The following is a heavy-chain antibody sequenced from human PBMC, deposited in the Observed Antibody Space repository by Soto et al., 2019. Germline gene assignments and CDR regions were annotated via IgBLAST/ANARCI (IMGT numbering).Heavy chain of an antibody. CDR1: GFTFSSYA. J-gene: IGHJ3*02. V-gene: IGHV3-30-3*01. Sequence: GGSLRLSCAASGFTFSSYAMHWVRQAPGKGLEWVAVISYDGSNKYYADSVKGRFTISRDNSKNTLYLQMNSLRAEDTAVYYCASTDTAMVSHAFDIWGQGTMVTVSS. D-gene: IGHD5-18*01. CDR3: ASTDTAMVSHAFDI. CDR2: ISYDGSNK.